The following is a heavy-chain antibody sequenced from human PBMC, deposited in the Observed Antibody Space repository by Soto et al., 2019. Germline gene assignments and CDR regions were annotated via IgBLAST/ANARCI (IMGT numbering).Heavy chain of an antibody. D-gene: IGHD3-22*01. J-gene: IGHJ5*02. CDR1: GGTFSSYA. CDR2: IIPIFGTA. V-gene: IGHV1-69*05. Sequence: SVKVSCKASGGTFSSYAISWVRQAPGQGLEWMGGIIPIFGTANYAQKFQGRVTMTTDTSTGTAYMELTRLRSDDTAVYYCAGDPDSHYNDSHAYSYPWGQGTLVTVSS. CDR3: AGDPDSHYNDSHAYSYP.